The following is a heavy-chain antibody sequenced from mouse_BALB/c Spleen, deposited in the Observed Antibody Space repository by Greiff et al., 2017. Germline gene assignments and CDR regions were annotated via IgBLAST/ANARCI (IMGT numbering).Heavy chain of an antibody. J-gene: IGHJ2*01. D-gene: IGHD1-2*01. CDR3: ARSPSITTAPFDY. V-gene: IGHV3-2*02. CDR1: GYSITSDYA. CDR2: ISYSGST. Sequence: EVKLMESGPGLVKPSQSLSLTCTVTGYSITSDYAWNWIRQFPGNKLEWMGYISYSGSTSYNPSLKSRISITRDTSKNQFFLQLNSVTTEDTATYYCARSPSITTAPFDYWGQGTTLTVSS.